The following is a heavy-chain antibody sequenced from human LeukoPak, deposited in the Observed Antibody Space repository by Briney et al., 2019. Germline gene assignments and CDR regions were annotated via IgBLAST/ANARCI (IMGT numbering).Heavy chain of an antibody. CDR3: ATDNTVALDY. V-gene: IGHV1-3*01. J-gene: IGHJ4*02. D-gene: IGHD6-19*01. Sequence: KFQGRVTITRDTSASTAYMELSSLRSEDTAVYYCATDNTVALDYWGQGTLVTVSS.